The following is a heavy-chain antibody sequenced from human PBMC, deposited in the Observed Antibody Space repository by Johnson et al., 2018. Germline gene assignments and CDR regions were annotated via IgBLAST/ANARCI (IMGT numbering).Heavy chain of an antibody. CDR2: ISSSGSTI. Sequence: QVQLVESGGGLVKPGGSLRLSCAASGFTFSDYYMSWIRQAPGKGLEWVSYISSSGSTIYYADSVKGRFTISRENAKNSLYLQMNSLRAEDTALYYCAKGVIAGVLYYYYGMDVWGQGTTVTVSS. CDR3: AKGVIAGVLYYYYGMDV. J-gene: IGHJ6*02. D-gene: IGHD6-13*01. V-gene: IGHV3-11*01. CDR1: GFTFSDYY.